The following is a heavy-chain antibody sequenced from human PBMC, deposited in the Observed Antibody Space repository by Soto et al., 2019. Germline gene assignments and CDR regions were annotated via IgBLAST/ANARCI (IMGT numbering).Heavy chain of an antibody. CDR2: SIPIFGTA. V-gene: IGHV1-69*01. D-gene: IGHD5-12*01. CDR3: ARGRGYSGDDHYYCSDMDV. Sequence: QVQLVQSGAEVKKPGSSVKVSCKASGGTFNNYPITWVRQAPGEGLEWMGGSIPIFGTANYAQKFKGRVTISVNESTSTAYMELSSLGSEDTAVYYCARGRGYSGDDHYYCSDMDVWGQGTTFTVSS. J-gene: IGHJ6*02. CDR1: GGTFNNYP.